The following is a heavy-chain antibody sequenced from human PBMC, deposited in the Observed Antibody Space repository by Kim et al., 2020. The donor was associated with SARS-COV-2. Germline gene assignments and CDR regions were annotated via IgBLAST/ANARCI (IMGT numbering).Heavy chain of an antibody. V-gene: IGHV4-34*01. CDR1: GGSFSGYY. J-gene: IGHJ5*02. CDR2: INHSGST. CDR3: ARGRGSSWYRGWFDP. Sequence: SETLSLTCAVYGGSFSGYYWSWIRQPPGKGLEWIGEINHSGSTNYNPSLKSRVTISVDTSKNQFSLKLSSVTAADTAVYYCARGRGSSWYRGWFDPWGQGTLVIVSS. D-gene: IGHD6-13*01.